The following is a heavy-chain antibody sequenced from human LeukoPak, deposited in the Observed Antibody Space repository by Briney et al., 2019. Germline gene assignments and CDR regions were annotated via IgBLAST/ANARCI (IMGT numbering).Heavy chain of an antibody. V-gene: IGHV3-7*01. J-gene: IGHJ4*02. CDR1: GFTFNSYW. D-gene: IGHD3-10*01. CDR3: ARQLGGSGSY. CDR2: IKQDGSEK. Sequence: PGGSLRLSCAASGFTFNSYWMSWVRQAPGKGLEWVANIKQDGSEKYYVDSVKGRSTISRDNAKNSVYLQMNSLRAEDTAVYYCARQLGGSGSYWGQGTLVTVSS.